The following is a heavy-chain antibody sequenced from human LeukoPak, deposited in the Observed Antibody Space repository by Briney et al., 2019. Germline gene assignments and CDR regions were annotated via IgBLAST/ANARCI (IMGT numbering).Heavy chain of an antibody. V-gene: IGHV4-59*01. J-gene: IGHJ4*02. D-gene: IGHD2-15*01. CDR3: ARIGLGYCSAGSCPPFDY. Sequence: PSETLSLTCTVSGDSISSYYWSWIRQPPGKGLECIGYISHSGRTIYNPYHKSRVTLSQDTSKNQFSLKLNSVTAADTAVYYCARIGLGYCSAGSCPPFDYWGQGTLVTVSS. CDR2: ISHSGRT. CDR1: GDSISSYY.